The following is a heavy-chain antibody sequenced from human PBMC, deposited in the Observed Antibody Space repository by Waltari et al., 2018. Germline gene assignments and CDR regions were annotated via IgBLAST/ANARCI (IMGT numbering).Heavy chain of an antibody. V-gene: IGHV4-61*02. J-gene: IGHJ5*02. CDR3: ARDRSLTGHNWFDP. CDR2: SYTSGIT. D-gene: IGHD3-9*01. CDR1: GGSISSGRHY. Sequence: QVQLQEPGPGLVNPSQTLSPTCTVTGGSISSGRHYCNLIRPPAGKGLEWIGRSYTSGITNYNPSLKSRVTISVDTSKNQFSLKLSSVTAADTAVYYCARDRSLTGHNWFDPWGQGTLVTVSS.